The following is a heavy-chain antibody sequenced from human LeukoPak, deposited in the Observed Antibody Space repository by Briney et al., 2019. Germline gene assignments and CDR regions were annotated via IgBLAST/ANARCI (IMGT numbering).Heavy chain of an antibody. CDR2: IKQDGSAK. Sequence: GGSLRLSCEGSAFIFSGHWMSWVRQAPGKGLEWVANIKQDGSAKYYVDSVKGRFTISRDNAKNSLYLQMHSLRTEDTAVYYCARDKFDDSNYYYGMDVWGQGTTVTVSS. CDR1: AFIFSGHW. J-gene: IGHJ6*02. V-gene: IGHV3-7*03. CDR3: ARDKFDDSNYYYGMDV. D-gene: IGHD3-9*01.